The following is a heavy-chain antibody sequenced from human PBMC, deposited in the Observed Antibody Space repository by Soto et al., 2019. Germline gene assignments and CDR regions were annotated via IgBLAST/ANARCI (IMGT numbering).Heavy chain of an antibody. J-gene: IGHJ4*02. V-gene: IGHV3-21*01. D-gene: IGHD3-10*01. CDR3: GRAIGRGIIRD. Sequence: PGGSLRLSCTASGVIFRTYGMTWVRQAPGKGLEWVSSIYSSGTFIYYADSVKGRFTISRDDAKNSLFLQMNSLRAEDTAVYYCGRAIGRGIIRDWGQGTLVTVSS. CDR2: IYSSGTFI. CDR1: GVIFRTYG.